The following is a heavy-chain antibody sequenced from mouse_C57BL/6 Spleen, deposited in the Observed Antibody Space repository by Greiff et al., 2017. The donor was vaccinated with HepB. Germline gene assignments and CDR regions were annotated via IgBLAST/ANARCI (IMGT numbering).Heavy chain of an antibody. Sequence: VHLVESGAELARPGASVKLSCKASGYTFTSYGISWVKQRTGQGLEWIGEIYPRSGNTYYNEKFKGKATLTADKSSSTAYMELRSLTSEDSAVYFCARLDSSGYNYAMDYWGQGTSVTVSS. CDR2: IYPRSGNT. D-gene: IGHD3-2*02. CDR1: GYTFTSYG. CDR3: ARLDSSGYNYAMDY. J-gene: IGHJ4*01. V-gene: IGHV1-81*01.